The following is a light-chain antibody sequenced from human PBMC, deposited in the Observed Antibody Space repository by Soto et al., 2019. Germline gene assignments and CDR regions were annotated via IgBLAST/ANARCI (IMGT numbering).Light chain of an antibody. Sequence: DIQMTQSPSSLSASVGDRVTITCRASESISSYLNWYQQKPGKAPKLLIYAASSLQSGVPSRFSGSGSGTGFTLTIISLQPEDFATYYCQQSYSTPPAWTFGQGTKVEIK. V-gene: IGKV1-39*01. CDR3: QQSYSTPPAWT. CDR1: ESISSY. J-gene: IGKJ1*01. CDR2: AAS.